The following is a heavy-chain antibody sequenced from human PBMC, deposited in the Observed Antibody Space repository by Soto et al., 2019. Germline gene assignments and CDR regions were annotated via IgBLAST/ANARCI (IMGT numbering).Heavy chain of an antibody. V-gene: IGHV4-59*01. Sequence: SETLSLTCPVSGRSISSYYWSWIRHPPGKGLEWIGYIYYSGSTNYNPSLKSRVTISVDTSKNQFSLKLSSVTAADTAVYYCARGDPLLWFGEKVYYGMDVWGQGTTVT. CDR3: ARGDPLLWFGEKVYYGMDV. D-gene: IGHD3-10*01. CDR2: IYYSGST. J-gene: IGHJ6*02. CDR1: GRSISSYY.